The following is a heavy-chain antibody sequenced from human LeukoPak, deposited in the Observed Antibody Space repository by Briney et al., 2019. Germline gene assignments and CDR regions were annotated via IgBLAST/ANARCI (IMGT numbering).Heavy chain of an antibody. V-gene: IGHV1-24*01. Sequence: ASVKVSCKVSGYTLTELSMHWVRQAPGKGLEWMGGFDPEDGETIYAQKFQGRVTMTEDTSTDTAYMELSSLRSEDTAVYYCATDSGGYYFRYFDYWGQGTLVIVSS. CDR2: FDPEDGET. D-gene: IGHD3-22*01. CDR1: GYTLTELS. J-gene: IGHJ4*02. CDR3: ATDSGGYYFRYFDY.